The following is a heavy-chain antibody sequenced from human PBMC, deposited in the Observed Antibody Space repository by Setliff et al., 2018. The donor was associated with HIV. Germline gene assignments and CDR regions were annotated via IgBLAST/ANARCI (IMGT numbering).Heavy chain of an antibody. D-gene: IGHD6-6*01. J-gene: IGHJ4*02. CDR2: IFSSGST. Sequence: SETLSLTCTVSGASIPSSSHYWGWIRQPPGKGLQWIGTIFSSGSTYYDPSLKSPVTISVDTSKNQFSLKMSSVTAADTAVYYCLTSSIGSLPCDYWGQGTLVTVSS. CDR3: LTSSIGSLPCDY. CDR1: GASIPSSSHY. V-gene: IGHV4-39*01.